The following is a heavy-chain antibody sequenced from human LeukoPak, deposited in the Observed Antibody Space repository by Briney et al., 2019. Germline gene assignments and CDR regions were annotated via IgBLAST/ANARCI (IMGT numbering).Heavy chain of an antibody. J-gene: IGHJ6*02. D-gene: IGHD6-19*01. CDR1: GGSISSYY. CDR2: IYTSGST. V-gene: IGHV4-4*07. CDR3: ARAKQWLANNYYYYYGMDV. Sequence: SETLSLTCTVSGGSISSYYWSWIQQPAGKGLEWIGRIYTSGSTNYNPSLKSRVTMSVDTSKNQFSLKLSSVTAADTAVYYCARAKQWLANNYYYYYGMDVWGQGTTVTVSS.